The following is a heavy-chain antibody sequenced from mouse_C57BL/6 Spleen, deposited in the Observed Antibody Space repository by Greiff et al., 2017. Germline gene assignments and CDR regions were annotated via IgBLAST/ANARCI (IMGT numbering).Heavy chain of an antibody. D-gene: IGHD1-1*01. V-gene: IGHV1-18*01. CDR3: ARRGHYYGSSYCFDY. CDR1: GYTFTDYN. J-gene: IGHJ2*01. CDR2: INPNNGGT. Sequence: EVQLQQSGPELVKPGASVKIPCKASGYTFTDYNVDWVKQSHGKSLEWIGDINPNNGGTIYNQKFKGKATLTVDKSSSTAYMELRSLTSEDTAVXYCARRGHYYGSSYCFDYWGQGTTLTVSS.